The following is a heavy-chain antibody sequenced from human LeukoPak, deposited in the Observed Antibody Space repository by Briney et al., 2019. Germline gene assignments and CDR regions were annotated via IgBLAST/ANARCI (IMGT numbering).Heavy chain of an antibody. D-gene: IGHD5-24*01. CDR2: ISAYNGNT. V-gene: IGHV1-18*01. CDR1: GYTFTSYG. J-gene: IGHJ4*02. CDR3: ARSLFMGRDGYNWFDY. Sequence: ASVKVSCKASGYTFTSYGISWVRQAPGQGLEWMGWISAYNGNTNYAQKFQGRVTMTTDTSTSTAYMELRSLRSDDTAVYYCARSLFMGRDGYNWFDYWGQGTLVTVSS.